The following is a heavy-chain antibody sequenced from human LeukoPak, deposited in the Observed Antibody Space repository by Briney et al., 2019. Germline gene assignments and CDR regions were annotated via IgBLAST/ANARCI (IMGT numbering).Heavy chain of an antibody. D-gene: IGHD5-18*01. CDR3: ATGRTAMVTDYFDY. CDR1: GYTFTSYG. V-gene: IGHV1-18*01. J-gene: IGHJ4*02. Sequence: ASVKVSCKASGYTFTSYGISWVRQAPGQGLEWMGWISAYNGNTNYAQKFQGRVTITADESTSTAYMELSSLRSEDTAVYYCATGRTAMVTDYFDYWGQGTLVTVSS. CDR2: ISAYNGNT.